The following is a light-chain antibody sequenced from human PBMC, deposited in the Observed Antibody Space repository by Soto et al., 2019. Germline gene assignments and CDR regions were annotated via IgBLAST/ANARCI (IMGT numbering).Light chain of an antibody. CDR2: GAS. CDR1: TSVSRS. V-gene: IGKV3-15*01. CDR3: EQYNNWPPFT. J-gene: IGKJ3*01. Sequence: EIGMTQSPATLSVSPGVRPTLAFRARTSVSRSLAWYQKNPGQAPRPPIYGASTRATGISARFSRSGSGTEFTLTISSLQSEAFAVDYCEQYNNWPPFTFGRGTNVDI.